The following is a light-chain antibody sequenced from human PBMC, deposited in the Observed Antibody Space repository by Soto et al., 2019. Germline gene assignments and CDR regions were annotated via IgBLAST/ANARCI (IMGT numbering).Light chain of an antibody. V-gene: IGKV3-20*01. CDR3: HQYGYSPQT. J-gene: IGKJ1*01. CDR2: NTS. Sequence: EVVLTQSPGTLSLSPGERATLSCRASQSVSNYLAWYQQKPGQAPRLLIYNTSSRATGIPGRFSGRGSGTDFTLTISRLEPEDFAVYYCHQYGYSPQTFGQGTKVEIK. CDR1: QSVSNY.